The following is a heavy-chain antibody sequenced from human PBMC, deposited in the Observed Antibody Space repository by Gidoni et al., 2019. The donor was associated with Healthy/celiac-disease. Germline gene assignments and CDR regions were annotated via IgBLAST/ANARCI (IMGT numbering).Heavy chain of an antibody. CDR3: ARADDYDSSGYYYWYFDL. V-gene: IGHV4-30-4*01. CDR2: IYYSGST. D-gene: IGHD3-22*01. CDR1: GGPLCSGYSY. J-gene: IGHJ2*01. Sequence: QVQLQESGPGLVKPSQTLSLTCTVPGGPLCSGYSYWSWIRQPPGKGLEWIGYIYYSGSTYYNPSLKSRVTISVDTAKNQFSLKLSSVTAADTAVYYCARADDYDSSGYYYWYFDLWGRGTLVTVSS.